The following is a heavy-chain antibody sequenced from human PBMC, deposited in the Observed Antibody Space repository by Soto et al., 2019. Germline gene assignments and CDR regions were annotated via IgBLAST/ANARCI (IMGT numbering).Heavy chain of an antibody. CDR3: ARGIAAAAARGMDV. V-gene: IGHV1-2*04. CDR1: GYTFTGYY. J-gene: IGHJ6*02. CDR2: INPNSGGT. D-gene: IGHD6-13*01. Sequence: AASVKVSCKASGYTFTGYYMHWVRQAPGQGLEWMGWINPNSGGTNYAQKFQGWVTMTRDTSISTAYMELSRLRSDDTAVYYCARGIAAAAARGMDVWGQGTTVTVS.